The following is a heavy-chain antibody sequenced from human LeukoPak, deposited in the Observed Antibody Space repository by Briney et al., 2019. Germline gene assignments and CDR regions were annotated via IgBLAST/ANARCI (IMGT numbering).Heavy chain of an antibody. CDR3: ARDMGATTVEYFQH. V-gene: IGHV1-18*01. D-gene: IGHD1-26*01. J-gene: IGHJ1*01. CDR1: GGTFSSYA. Sequence: VASVKVSCKASGGTFSSYAISWVRQAPGQGLEWMGWISAYNGNTNYAQKLQGRVTMTTDTSTSTAYMELRSLRSDDTAVYYCARDMGATTVEYFQHWGQGTLVTVSS. CDR2: ISAYNGNT.